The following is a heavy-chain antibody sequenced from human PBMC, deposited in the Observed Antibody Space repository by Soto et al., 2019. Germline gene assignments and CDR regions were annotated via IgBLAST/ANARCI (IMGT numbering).Heavy chain of an antibody. J-gene: IGHJ4*02. CDR2: IYHNGNS. Sequence: QVHLQESGPGLVKPSGTLSLTCDVSGASISSNWWSWFRQPPGKGLEWVGEIYHNGNSHYNPSLEGRATMSMDMSKNQISLRLTSVTAADTAVYYCARHISVPTTRGFDYWGQGALVPVSS. V-gene: IGHV4-4*02. CDR1: GASISSNW. D-gene: IGHD4-17*01. CDR3: ARHISVPTTRGFDY.